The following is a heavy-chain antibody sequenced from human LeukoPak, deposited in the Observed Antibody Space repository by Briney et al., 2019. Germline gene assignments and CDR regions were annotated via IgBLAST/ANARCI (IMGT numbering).Heavy chain of an antibody. D-gene: IGHD1-26*01. V-gene: IGHV4-38-2*02. CDR2: FSHGGTT. Sequence: SETLSLTCTVSGYSISTDYFWGWIRQPPGKGLEWIGSFSHGGTTYYKSSLRSRVTISVDTSKNQLSLKLSPVTAADTAVYYCARGSIVGALSFDSWGQGTLVAVSS. CDR1: GYSISTDYF. CDR3: ARGSIVGALSFDS. J-gene: IGHJ4*02.